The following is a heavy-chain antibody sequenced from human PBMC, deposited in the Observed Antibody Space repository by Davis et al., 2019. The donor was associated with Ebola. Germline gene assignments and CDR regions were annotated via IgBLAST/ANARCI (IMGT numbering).Heavy chain of an antibody. V-gene: IGHV3-23*01. CDR1: GFIFRNYV. Sequence: PGGSLRLSCETSGFIFRNYVMSWVRQTPGKGLEWVSMISGSGDGTHYADSVKGRFTISRDNSKNTLFLQMNSLRADDTAVYYCSSSPGDWGQGTLVIVSS. CDR3: SSSPGD. J-gene: IGHJ4*02. CDR2: ISGSGDGT. D-gene: IGHD6-6*01.